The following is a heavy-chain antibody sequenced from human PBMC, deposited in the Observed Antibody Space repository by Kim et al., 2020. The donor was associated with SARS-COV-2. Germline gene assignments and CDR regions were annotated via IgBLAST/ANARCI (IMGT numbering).Heavy chain of an antibody. J-gene: IGHJ3*02. CDR2: IYSGGSST. CDR3: ARLPGSTAERDAFDI. D-gene: IGHD3-10*01. CDR1: GFTFSSYA. V-gene: IGHV3-23*03. Sequence: GGSLRLSCAASGFTFSSYAMSWVRQAPGKGLEWVSVIYSGGSSTYYADSVKGRFTISRDNSKNTPYLQMNSLRAEDTAVYYCARLPGSTAERDAFDIWGKGAIVTVSS.